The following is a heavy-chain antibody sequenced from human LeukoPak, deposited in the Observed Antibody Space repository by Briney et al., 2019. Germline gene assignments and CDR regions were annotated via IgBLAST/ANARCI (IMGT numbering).Heavy chain of an antibody. V-gene: IGHV5-51*01. CDR1: RSSFTNYW. J-gene: IGHJ4*02. D-gene: IGHD2-15*01. CDR3: ARLVGAAVVRYFDS. CDR2: IYPGDADT. Sequence: PGGSLQISCQGSRSSFTNYWIGWVRQLPGKGLEWMGIIYPGDADTKYSPSFQGQVTITADKSISTAYLQWSSLKASDTAMYYCARLVGAAVVRYFDSWGQGTLVSVSS.